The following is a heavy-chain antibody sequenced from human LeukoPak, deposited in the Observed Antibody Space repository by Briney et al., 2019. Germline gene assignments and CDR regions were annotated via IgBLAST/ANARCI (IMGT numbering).Heavy chain of an antibody. V-gene: IGHV1-2*02. CDR3: AREGGGYSFFLDY. CDR1: GYTFTSYG. CDR2: INPNSGGT. D-gene: IGHD5-18*01. J-gene: IGHJ4*02. Sequence: ASVKVSCKASGYTFTSYGISWVRQAPGQGLEWMGWINPNSGGTNYAQKFQGRVTMTRDTSISTAYMELSRLRSDDTAVYYCAREGGGYSFFLDYWGQGTLVTVSS.